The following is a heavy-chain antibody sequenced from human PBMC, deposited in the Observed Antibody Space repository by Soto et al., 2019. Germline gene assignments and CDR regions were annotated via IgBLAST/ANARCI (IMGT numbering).Heavy chain of an antibody. J-gene: IGHJ6*02. Sequence: EVQLVESGGGLVQPRGSLRLSCAASGFTFSSYWMHWVRQAPGKGLVWVSRINNDGSITNYADSVKGRFTISRDNAKNTLYLQMNSLRDEDTAVYYCARAFFYGMDVWGQGTTVTVSS. V-gene: IGHV3-74*01. CDR1: GFTFSSYW. CDR3: ARAFFYGMDV. CDR2: INNDGSIT.